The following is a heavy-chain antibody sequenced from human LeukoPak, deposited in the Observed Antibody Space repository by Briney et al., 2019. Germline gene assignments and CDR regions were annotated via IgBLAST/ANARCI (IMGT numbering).Heavy chain of an antibody. CDR1: GGSFSGYY. V-gene: IGHV4-34*01. J-gene: IGHJ6*02. D-gene: IGHD3-16*02. CDR3: ARGRSYPRAAKYGMDV. Sequence: SETLSLTCAVYGGSFSGYYWSWIRQPPGKGLEWIGEINHSGSTNYNPSLKSRVTLSVDTSKNQFSLKLSSVTAADTAVYYCARGRSYPRAAKYGMDVWGQGTTVTVSS. CDR2: INHSGST.